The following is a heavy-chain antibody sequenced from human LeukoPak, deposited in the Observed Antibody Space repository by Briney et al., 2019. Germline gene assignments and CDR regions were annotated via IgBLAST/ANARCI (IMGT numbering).Heavy chain of an antibody. V-gene: IGHV3-74*01. J-gene: IGHJ4*02. Sequence: GGSLRLSCAASGFTFSNYWMHWVRQAPGKGLVWVSRINTDAIRTTFADYVECRFTISRDNAKNTLYLQMDSLRAEDTAVYYCARDLFGSADSWGQGTLVTVSS. D-gene: IGHD3-10*01. CDR2: INTDAIRT. CDR3: ARDLFGSADS. CDR1: GFTFSNYW.